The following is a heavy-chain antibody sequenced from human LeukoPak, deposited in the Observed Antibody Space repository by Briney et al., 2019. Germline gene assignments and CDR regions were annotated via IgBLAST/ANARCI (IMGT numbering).Heavy chain of an antibody. CDR3: ARGLTRRSQFDY. V-gene: IGHV1-69*06. J-gene: IGHJ4*02. CDR1: GGTFSSYA. Sequence: SVKVSCKASGGTFSSYAISWVRQAPGQGLEWMGGIIPIFGTANYAQKFQGRVTITADKSTSTAYMELSSLRSEDTAVYYCARGLTRRSQFDYWGQGTLVTVSS. CDR2: IIPIFGTA. D-gene: IGHD4-23*01.